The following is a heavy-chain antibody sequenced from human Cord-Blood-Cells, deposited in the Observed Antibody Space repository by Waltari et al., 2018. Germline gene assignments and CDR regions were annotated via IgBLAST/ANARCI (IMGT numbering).Heavy chain of an antibody. J-gene: IGHJ6*02. CDR3: ARIVRYSSSYYYYGMDV. D-gene: IGHD6-6*01. CDR1: GFSLSTSGMC. CDR2: IDWDDDK. V-gene: IGHV2-70*01. Sequence: QVTLRESGPALVKHTQTLTLTCTFSGFSLSTSGMCVSWIRQPPGKALEWLALIDWDDDKYYSTSLKTRLTISKDTSKNQVVLTMTNMDPVDTATYYCARIVRYSSSYYYYGMDVWGQGTTVTVSS.